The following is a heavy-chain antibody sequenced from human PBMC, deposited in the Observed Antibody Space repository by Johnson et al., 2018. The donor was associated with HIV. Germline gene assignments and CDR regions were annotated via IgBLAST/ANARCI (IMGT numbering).Heavy chain of an antibody. CDR3: ARMMYSRGAFDI. CDR1: GFTFSSYW. CDR2: INSDGSTT. J-gene: IGHJ3*02. V-gene: IGHV3-74*02. Sequence: VQLVESGGGLVKPGGSLRVSCAASGFTFSSYWMHWVRQAPGKGLVWVSRINSDGSTTSYADSVKGRFTISRDNAKNTLYLQMNRLRAEDTAVYYCARMMYSRGAFDIWGQGTMVTVSS. D-gene: IGHD6-13*01.